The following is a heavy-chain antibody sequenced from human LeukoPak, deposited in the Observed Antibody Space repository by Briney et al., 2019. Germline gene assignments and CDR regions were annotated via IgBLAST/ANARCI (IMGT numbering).Heavy chain of an antibody. CDR1: GFTFSNYA. CDR2: ISGGGGAT. J-gene: IGHJ1*01. D-gene: IGHD6-13*01. V-gene: IGHV3-23*01. Sequence: PGGSLRLSCAASGFTFSNYAMSWVRQAPGKGLEWVSTISGGGGATYYADSVKGRFAISRDNSKNTLYLQMNSLKTEDTAVYYCSTNITSSSSWSWGSAGAILEHWGQGALVTVSS. CDR3: STNITSSSSWSWGSAGAILEH.